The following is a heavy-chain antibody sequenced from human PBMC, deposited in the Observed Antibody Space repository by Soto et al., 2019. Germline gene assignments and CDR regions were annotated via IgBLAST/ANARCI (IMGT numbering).Heavy chain of an antibody. CDR3: ARDLVATITSDY. V-gene: IGHV3-11*06. D-gene: IGHD5-12*01. J-gene: IGHJ4*02. CDR2: ISSSSSYT. Sequence: GGSLRLSCAASGFTFSDYYMSWIRQAPGKGLEWVSYISSSSSYTNYADSVKGRFTISRDNAKNSLYLQMNSLRAEDTAVYYCARDLVATITSDYWGQGTLVTVSS. CDR1: GFTFSDYY.